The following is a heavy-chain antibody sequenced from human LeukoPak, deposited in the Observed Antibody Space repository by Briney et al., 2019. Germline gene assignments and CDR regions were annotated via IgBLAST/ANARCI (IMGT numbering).Heavy chain of an antibody. CDR3: AEGGDWEDNWFDP. Sequence: SETLSLTCTVSGGSISSSSYYWGWIRQPPGKGLEWIGSIYYSGSTYYNPSLKSRVTISVDTSKNQFSLKLSSVTAADTAVYYCAEGGDWEDNWFDPWGQGTLVTVSS. V-gene: IGHV4-39*07. CDR1: GGSISSSSYY. CDR2: IYYSGST. J-gene: IGHJ5*02. D-gene: IGHD2-21*01.